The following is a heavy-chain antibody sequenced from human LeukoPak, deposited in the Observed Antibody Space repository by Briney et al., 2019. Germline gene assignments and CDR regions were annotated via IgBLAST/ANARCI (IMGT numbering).Heavy chain of an antibody. CDR3: ESGPWYHYFDY. J-gene: IGHJ4*02. CDR1: GFTFSRYE. Sequence: PGGSLRLSCAASGFTFSRYEMNWVRQAPGKGLEWVSSITSSSNYIYYADSVKGRFTISRDNAKNSLYLQMNSLRAEDTAVYYCESGPWYHYFDYWGQGTLVTVSS. D-gene: IGHD6-13*01. CDR2: ITSSSNYI. V-gene: IGHV3-21*01.